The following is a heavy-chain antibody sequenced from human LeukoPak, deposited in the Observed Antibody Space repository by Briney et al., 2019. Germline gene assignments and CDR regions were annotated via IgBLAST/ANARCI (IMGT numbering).Heavy chain of an antibody. D-gene: IGHD1-26*01. V-gene: IGHV3-21*01. CDR2: ISSSSTYI. CDR1: GFTFSSYS. J-gene: IGHJ4*02. Sequence: GGSPRLSCAASGFTFSSYSMNWVRQAPGKGLEWVSYISSSSTYIYYADSVKGRFTISRDNAKNSLYLQMNSLRAEDTAVYYCAREIVGGTSYWGQGTLVTVSS. CDR3: AREIVGGTSY.